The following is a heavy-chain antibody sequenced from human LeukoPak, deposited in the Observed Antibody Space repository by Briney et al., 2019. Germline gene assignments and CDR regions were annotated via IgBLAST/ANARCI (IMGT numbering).Heavy chain of an antibody. J-gene: IGHJ3*02. V-gene: IGHV3-53*01. CDR2: LYSGGSA. CDR1: GFTVSSNY. D-gene: IGHD4-23*01. CDR3: ARTTVESGRYDAFDI. Sequence: HPGGSLRLSCAASGFTVSSNYMSWVRQASEKGLEWVSILYSGGSAYYADSVKGRFTISRDNSKNTLYLQMNSLRVEGTAVYYCARTTVESGRYDAFDIWGQGTLVSVSS.